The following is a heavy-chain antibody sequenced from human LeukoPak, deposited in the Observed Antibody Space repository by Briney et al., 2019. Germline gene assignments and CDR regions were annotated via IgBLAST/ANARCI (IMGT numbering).Heavy chain of an antibody. CDR1: GGSISSSNW. CDR3: ARDRGFMVRGSMRGYDDYYYYMDV. CDR2: IYHSGST. Sequence: PSGTLSLTCAVSGGSISSSNWWSWVRQPPGKGLEWIGEIYHSGSTNYNPSLKSRVTISVDKSKNQFSLKLSSVTAADTAVYYRARDRGFMVRGSMRGYDDYYYYMDVWGKGTTVTISS. V-gene: IGHV4-4*02. D-gene: IGHD3-10*01. J-gene: IGHJ6*03.